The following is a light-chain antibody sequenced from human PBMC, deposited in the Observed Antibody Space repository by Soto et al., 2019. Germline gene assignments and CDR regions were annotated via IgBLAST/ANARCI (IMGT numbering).Light chain of an antibody. CDR2: GAS. CDR1: QGVSSN. CDR3: QQYDSRPPFT. Sequence: EVAMTQSPATLSVSPGERAILSCRTSQGVSSNLAWYQQKPGLPPRLLIYGASTRATGIPARFSGSGSGTEFTLTISSLQSDDFAVYYCQQYDSRPPFTFGPGTKVDIK. V-gene: IGKV3-15*01. J-gene: IGKJ3*01.